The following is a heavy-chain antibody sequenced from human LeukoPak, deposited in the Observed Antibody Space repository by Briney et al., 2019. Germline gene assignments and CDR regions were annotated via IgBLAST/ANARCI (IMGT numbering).Heavy chain of an antibody. V-gene: IGHV4-59*08. CDR2: IYYSGST. CDR3: ARHQWDSGPRGSFDY. D-gene: IGHD5-12*01. J-gene: IGHJ4*02. CDR1: GGSISSYY. Sequence: SETLSLTCTVSGGSISSYYWSWIRQPPGKGLEWIGYIYYSGSTNYNPSLKSRVTISVDTSKNQFSLKLSSVTAADTAVYYCARHQWDSGPRGSFDYWGQGTLVTVSS.